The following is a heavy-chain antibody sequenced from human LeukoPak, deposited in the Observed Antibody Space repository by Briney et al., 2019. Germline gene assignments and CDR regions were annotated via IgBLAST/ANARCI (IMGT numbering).Heavy chain of an antibody. Sequence: GGSLRLSCAASGFTFSSYTMSCVRQAPGKGLEWVSVISGRDSSTYCADSVKGRFTISRDNSKNTLYLQMNSLRAEDTAIYYCAKDRRVGCSTTTCYLFDSWGQGTLVTVSS. D-gene: IGHD2-2*01. CDR2: ISGRDSST. J-gene: IGHJ4*02. CDR3: AKDRRVGCSTTTCYLFDS. CDR1: GFTFSSYT. V-gene: IGHV3-23*01.